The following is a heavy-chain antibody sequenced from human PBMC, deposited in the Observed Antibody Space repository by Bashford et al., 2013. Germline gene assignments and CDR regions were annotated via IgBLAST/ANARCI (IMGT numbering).Heavy chain of an antibody. D-gene: IGHD6-13*01. J-gene: IGHJ5*02. CDR1: GYTFTSYD. CDR3: ARGRIAAARGKGDWFDP. Sequence: ASVKVSCKASGYTFTSYDINWVRQATGQGLEWMGWMNPNSGNTGYAQKFQGRVTMTRNTSISTAYMELSSLRSEDTAVYYCARGRIAAARGKGDWFDPWGQGTLVTVSS. CDR2: MNPNSGNT. V-gene: IGHV1-8*01.